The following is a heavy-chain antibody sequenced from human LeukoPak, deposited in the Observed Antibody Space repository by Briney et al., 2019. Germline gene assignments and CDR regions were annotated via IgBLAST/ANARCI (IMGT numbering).Heavy chain of an antibody. CDR2: IIPIFGTV. CDR3: ARSLFRFLEWSYRSYYYYYMDV. D-gene: IGHD3-3*01. CDR1: GGTFSSYA. V-gene: IGHV1-69*06. J-gene: IGHJ6*03. Sequence: ASVKDSCKASGGTFSSYAISWVRPAPGQGLEWMGGIIPIFGTVNYAQKFQGRVTITAGKSTSTAYMELSSLRSEDTAVYYCARSLFRFLEWSYRSYYYYYMDVWGKGTTVTVSS.